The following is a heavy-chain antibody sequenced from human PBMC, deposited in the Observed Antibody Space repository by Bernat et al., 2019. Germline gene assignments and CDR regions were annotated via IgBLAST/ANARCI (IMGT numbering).Heavy chain of an antibody. J-gene: IGHJ5*02. D-gene: IGHD1-1*01. CDR3: ARGMESGMTGGVWFDP. Sequence: EVQLVESGGGLVKPGGSLRLSCAASGFTFSSYSMNWVRQAPGKGLEWVSSISSSSSYIDDADSGKGRFTISRDNAKNSLYLQMNSLRAEDTAVYYCARGMESGMTGGVWFDPWGQGTLVTVSS. CDR1: GFTFSSYS. V-gene: IGHV3-21*01. CDR2: ISSSSSYI.